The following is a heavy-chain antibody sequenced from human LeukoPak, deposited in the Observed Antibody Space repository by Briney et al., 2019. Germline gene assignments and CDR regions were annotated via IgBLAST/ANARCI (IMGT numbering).Heavy chain of an antibody. J-gene: IGHJ5*02. D-gene: IGHD3-10*01. Sequence: SGTLSLTCAVSGGSISSSNWWSWVRQPPGKGLEWIGEIYHSGSTNYNPSLKSRVTISVDESKNQFSLKLSSVTAADTAVYYCARSMVRGVIAYNWFDPWGQGTLVTVSS. CDR3: ARSMVRGVIAYNWFDP. CDR1: GGSISSSNW. V-gene: IGHV4-4*02. CDR2: IYHSGST.